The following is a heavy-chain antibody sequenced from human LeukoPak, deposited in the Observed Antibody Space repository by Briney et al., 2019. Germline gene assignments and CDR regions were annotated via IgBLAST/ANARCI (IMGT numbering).Heavy chain of an antibody. CDR2: ISGSSSYT. D-gene: IGHD6-13*01. V-gene: IGHV3-11*05. CDR1: GLTVSSNY. CDR3: ARDNQQPGRFDP. Sequence: PGGSLRLSCAASGLTVSSNYMTWVRQAPGKGLEWISHISGSSSYTNYADSVKGRFTISRDNAKNLLYLQMNSLRVEDTAVYYCARDNQQPGRFDPSGQGTQVTVSS. J-gene: IGHJ5*02.